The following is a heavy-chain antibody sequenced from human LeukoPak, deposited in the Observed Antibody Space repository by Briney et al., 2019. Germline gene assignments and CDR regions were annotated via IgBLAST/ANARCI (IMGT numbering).Heavy chain of an antibody. D-gene: IGHD1-26*01. CDR3: TTVGPWRYYYMDV. J-gene: IGHJ6*03. CDR1: GFTFRNAW. V-gene: IGHV3-15*01. CDR2: IKSKTDGGTI. Sequence: GGSLRLSCAASGFTFRNAWMTWVRQAPGKGLEWVGRIKSKTDGGTIDYAAPVKARFTISRDDSKNTLYLQMTSLKTEDTAVYYCTTVGPWRYYYMDVWGKGTTVTVSS.